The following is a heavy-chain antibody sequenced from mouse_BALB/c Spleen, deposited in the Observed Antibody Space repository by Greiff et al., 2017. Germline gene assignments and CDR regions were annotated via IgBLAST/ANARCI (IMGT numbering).Heavy chain of an antibody. Sequence: QVQLQQSGAELAKPGASVKMSCKASGYTFTSYWKHWVKQRPGQGLEWIGYINPSTGYTEYNQKFKDKATLTADKSSSTAYMQLSSLTSEDSAVYYCARRGVTTVFDYWGQGTTLTVSS. V-gene: IGHV1-7*01. CDR2: INPSTGYT. CDR3: ARRGVTTVFDY. J-gene: IGHJ2*01. CDR1: GYTFTSYW. D-gene: IGHD1-1*01.